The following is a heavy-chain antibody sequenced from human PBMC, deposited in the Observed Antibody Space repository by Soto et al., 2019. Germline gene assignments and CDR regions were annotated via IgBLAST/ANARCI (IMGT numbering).Heavy chain of an antibody. V-gene: IGHV3-30*18. CDR3: AKDAQPPYHYYYYGMDV. D-gene: IGHD2-2*01. J-gene: IGHJ6*02. CDR1: GFTFSSYG. CDR2: ISYDGSNK. Sequence: PGGSLRLSCAASGFTFSSYGMHWVRQAPGKGLEWVAVISYDGSNKYYADSVKGRFTISRDNSKNTLYLQMNSLRAEDTAVYYCAKDAQPPYHYYYYGMDVWGQGTTVTVSS.